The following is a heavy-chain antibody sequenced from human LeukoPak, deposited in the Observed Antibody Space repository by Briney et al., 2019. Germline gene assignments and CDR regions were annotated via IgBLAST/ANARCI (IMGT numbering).Heavy chain of an antibody. CDR1: GYTFTSYD. D-gene: IGHD3-3*01. J-gene: IGHJ6*02. Sequence: ASVKVSCKASGYTFTSYDINWVRQATGQGLEWMGWMNPNSGNTGYAQKFQGRVTMTRNTSISTAYMELSSLRSEDTAVYYCARGQLRFLEWLLPDYYYYYSMDVWGQGTTVTVSS. CDR3: ARGQLRFLEWLLPDYYYYYSMDV. CDR2: MNPNSGNT. V-gene: IGHV1-8*01.